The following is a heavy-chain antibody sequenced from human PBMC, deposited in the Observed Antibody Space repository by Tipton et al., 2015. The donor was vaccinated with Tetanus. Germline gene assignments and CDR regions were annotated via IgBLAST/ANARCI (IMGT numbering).Heavy chain of an antibody. V-gene: IGHV3-23*01. CDR2: VRNRGDAT. CDR3: AKDYSSSSWTWSRRYFDL. Sequence: SLRLSCAASGFTLGNYAMSWVRQAPGKGLEWVSTVRNRGDATYYADSVKGRFTISRDSSESTLYLQMNSLRPEDTAVYFCAKDYSSSSWTWSRRYFDLWGRGTLVAVS. D-gene: IGHD6-6*01. J-gene: IGHJ2*01. CDR1: GFTLGNYA.